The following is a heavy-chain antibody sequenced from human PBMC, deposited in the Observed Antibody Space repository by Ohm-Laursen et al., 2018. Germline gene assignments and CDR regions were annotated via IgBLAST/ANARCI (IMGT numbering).Heavy chain of an antibody. CDR3: AKDTVTADAFDI. CDR2: ISWNSGSI. D-gene: IGHD2-21*02. V-gene: IGHV3-9*01. Sequence: SLRLPCTASGFTFDDYAMHWVRQAPGKGLEWVSGISWNSGSIGYADSVKGRFTISRDNAKNSLYLQMNSLRAEDTALYYCAKDTVTADAFDIWGQGTMVTVSS. CDR1: GFTFDDYA. J-gene: IGHJ3*02.